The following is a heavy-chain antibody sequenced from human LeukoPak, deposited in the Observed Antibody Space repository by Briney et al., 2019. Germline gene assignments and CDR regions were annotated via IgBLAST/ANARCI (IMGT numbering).Heavy chain of an antibody. J-gene: IGHJ5*02. Sequence: GGSLRLSCAASGFTFSSYAMHWVRQAPGKGLEWVAVISYDGSNKYYADSVKGRFTISRDNSKNTLYLQMNSLRAEDTAVYYCARDRIRYSTRFWFDPWGQGTLVTVSS. CDR1: GFTFSSYA. CDR2: ISYDGSNK. D-gene: IGHD2-2*01. CDR3: ARDRIRYSTRFWFDP. V-gene: IGHV3-30*01.